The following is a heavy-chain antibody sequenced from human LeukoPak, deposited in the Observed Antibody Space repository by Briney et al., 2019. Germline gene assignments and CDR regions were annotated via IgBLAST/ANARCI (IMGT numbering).Heavy chain of an antibody. CDR3: NLKLGYCSGGSCQKYYFDY. Sequence: PSETLSLTCTVSGGSISSSSYYWGWLRQPPGKGLEWIGSIYYIGSTYYNPSLKSRVTISVDTSKNQFSLKLSSVTAADTAVYYRNLKLGYCSGGSCQKYYFDYWGQGTLVTVCS. V-gene: IGHV4-39*01. CDR1: GGSISSSSYY. D-gene: IGHD2-15*01. J-gene: IGHJ4*02. CDR2: IYYIGST.